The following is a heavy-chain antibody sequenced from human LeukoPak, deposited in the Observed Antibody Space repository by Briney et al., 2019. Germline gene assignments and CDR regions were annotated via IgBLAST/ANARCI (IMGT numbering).Heavy chain of an antibody. D-gene: IGHD6-19*01. V-gene: IGHV4-59*08. Sequence: SEPLSLTCCVSGGPISIYHWSWIRQPPGRGLEWIGHIYDSGSTNYHPSLKGQVTISVDTSRKQFSLKLSAVTAADTAVYYCARQGYSSGWGAFYHLDYWGQRTLVTVSS. CDR1: GGPISIYH. CDR3: ARQGYSSGWGAFYHLDY. J-gene: IGHJ4*02. CDR2: IYDSGST.